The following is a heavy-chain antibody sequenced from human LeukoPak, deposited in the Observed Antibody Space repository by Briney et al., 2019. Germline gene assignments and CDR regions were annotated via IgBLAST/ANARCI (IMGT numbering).Heavy chain of an antibody. J-gene: IGHJ4*02. CDR1: GFTFSNYA. V-gene: IGHV3-23*01. D-gene: IGHD3-9*01. CDR2: ILGSGGST. CDR3: AKWGDYDVLTGYYVPDY. Sequence: GGSLRLSCAASGFTFSNYAMSWVRQAPGKGLERVSAILGSGGSTYYADSVKGRFTVSRDNSKSTLYLQMNSLRAEDTALYYCAKWGDYDVLTGYYVPDYWGQGTLVTVSS.